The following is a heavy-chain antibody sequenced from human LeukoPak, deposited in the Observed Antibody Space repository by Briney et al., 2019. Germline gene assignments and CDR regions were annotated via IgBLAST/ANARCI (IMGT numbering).Heavy chain of an antibody. J-gene: IGHJ5*02. CDR3: AREKDDHGDPGPLDA. V-gene: IGHV3-74*01. CDR1: GFTFSKSW. CDR2: IYNDGSTT. D-gene: IGHD4-17*01. Sequence: GGSLRLSCAASGFTFSKSWMHWVRQVPGKGLVWVSRIYNDGSTTNYADSVKGRFTISRDNAANTLFLQMSSLRPEDTAVYYCAREKDDHGDPGPLDAWGQGALITVSS.